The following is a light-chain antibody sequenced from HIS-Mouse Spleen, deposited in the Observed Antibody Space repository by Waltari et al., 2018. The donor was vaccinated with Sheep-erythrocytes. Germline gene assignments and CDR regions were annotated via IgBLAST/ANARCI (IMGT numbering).Light chain of an antibody. Sequence: QSALTQPASVSGSPGQSITISCTGTSRDVGRYHLVSWYHQPPGKAPKLMIYEGSKRPSVVSNRFSGSKSGNTASLTISGLQAEDEADYYCCSYAGSSTPWVFGGGTKLTVL. CDR2: EGS. CDR1: SRDVGRYHL. V-gene: IGLV2-23*01. CDR3: CSYAGSSTPWV. J-gene: IGLJ3*02.